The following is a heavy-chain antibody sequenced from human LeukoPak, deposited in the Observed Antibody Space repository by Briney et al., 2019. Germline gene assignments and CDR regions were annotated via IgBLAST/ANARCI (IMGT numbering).Heavy chain of an antibody. V-gene: IGHV3-21*01. Sequence: GGSLRLSCGASGFTFSSYSMNWVREAPGKGREWVSSISSSSSYIYYADSVKGRFTISRDNAKNSLYLQMNSLRAEDTAVYYCARDPRTLYSSGMDVWGQGTTVTVSS. CDR3: ARDPRTLYSSGMDV. CDR2: ISSSSSYI. J-gene: IGHJ6*02. D-gene: IGHD6-19*01. CDR1: GFTFSSYS.